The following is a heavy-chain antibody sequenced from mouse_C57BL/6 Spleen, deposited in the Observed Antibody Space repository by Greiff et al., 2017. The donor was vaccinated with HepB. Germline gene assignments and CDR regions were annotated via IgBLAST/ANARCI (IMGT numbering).Heavy chain of an antibody. J-gene: IGHJ4*01. D-gene: IGHD1-1*01. V-gene: IGHV3-6*01. CDR1: GYSITSGYY. Sequence: EVQLQQSGPGLVKPSQSLSLTCSVTGYSITSGYYWNWIRQFPGNKLEWMGYISYDGSNNYNPSLKNRISITRDTSKNQFFLKLNSVTTEDTATYYCARGEGGITTVVPNYYAMDYWGQGTSVTVSS. CDR3: ARGEGGITTVVPNYYAMDY. CDR2: ISYDGSN.